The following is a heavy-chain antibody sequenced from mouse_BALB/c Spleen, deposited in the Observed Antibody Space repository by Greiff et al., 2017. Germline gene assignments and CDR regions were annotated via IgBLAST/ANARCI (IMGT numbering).Heavy chain of an antibody. CDR1: GYAFTNYL. V-gene: IGHV1-54*01. D-gene: IGHD1-2*01. J-gene: IGHJ2*01. Sequence: QVQLQQSGAELVRPGTSVKVSCKASGYAFTNYLIEWVKQRPGQGLEWIGVINPGSGGTNYNEKFKGKATLTADKSSSTAYMQLSSLTSDDSAVYFCARVDYYGHFDYWGQGTTLTVSS. CDR3: ARVDYYGHFDY. CDR2: INPGSGGT.